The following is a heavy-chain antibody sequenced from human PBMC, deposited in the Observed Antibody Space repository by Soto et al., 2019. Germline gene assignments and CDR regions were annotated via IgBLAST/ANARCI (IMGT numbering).Heavy chain of an antibody. J-gene: IGHJ5*02. CDR2: IFPSDSDT. V-gene: IGHV5-51*01. D-gene: IGHD3-22*01. CDR3: ARKDKSGYFNWFDP. Sequence: PXESLKISFRTSGYRLTSYWIAWVRQIPGKGLEWMGIIFPSDSDTRYSPSFQGQVTISADRSTSTVFLQWASLKASDTAVYFCARKDKSGYFNWFDPWGQGTLVTVSS. CDR1: GYRLTSYW.